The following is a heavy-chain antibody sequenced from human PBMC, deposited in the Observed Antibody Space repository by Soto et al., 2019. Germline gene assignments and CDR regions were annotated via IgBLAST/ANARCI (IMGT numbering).Heavy chain of an antibody. CDR2: IWYDGSLK. D-gene: IGHD2-15*01. CDR3: AKALVVAQVTYNWLDP. J-gene: IGHJ5*02. V-gene: IGHV3-30*02. CDR1: GFTFSRNN. Sequence: PGGSLRLSCVASGFTFSRNNMHWVRQAPGKGLEWVGVIWYDGSLKYYADSVKGRFTISRDNSKNTLYLEMDSLRAEDTAVYYCAKALVVAQVTYNWLDPWGQGTLVTVSS.